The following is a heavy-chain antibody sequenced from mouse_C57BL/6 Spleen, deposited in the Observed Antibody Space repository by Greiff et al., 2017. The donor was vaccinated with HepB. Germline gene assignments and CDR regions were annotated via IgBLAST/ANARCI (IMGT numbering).Heavy chain of an antibody. J-gene: IGHJ2*01. Sequence: EVQLVESEGGLVQPGSSMKLSCTASGFTFSDYYMAWVRQVPEKGLEWVANINYDGSSTYYLDSLKSRFIISRDNAKNILYLQMSSLKSEDTATYYCARAIYYDYGVFDYWGQGTTLTVSS. CDR3: ARAIYYDYGVFDY. D-gene: IGHD2-4*01. CDR1: GFTFSDYY. V-gene: IGHV5-16*01. CDR2: INYDGSST.